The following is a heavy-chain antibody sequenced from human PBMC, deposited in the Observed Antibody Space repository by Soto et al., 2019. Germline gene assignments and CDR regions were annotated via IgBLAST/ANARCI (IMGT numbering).Heavy chain of an antibody. V-gene: IGHV1-69*13. CDR3: ARGVRLAAADY. CDR2: IIPIFGTA. Sequence: ASVKVTCKASGGTFSSYAISWVRQAPGQGLEWMGGIIPIFGTANYAQKFQGRVTITADESTNTAYMELSSLRSEDTAVYYCARGVRLAAADYWGQGTLVTVS. J-gene: IGHJ4*02. D-gene: IGHD6-13*01. CDR1: GGTFSSYA.